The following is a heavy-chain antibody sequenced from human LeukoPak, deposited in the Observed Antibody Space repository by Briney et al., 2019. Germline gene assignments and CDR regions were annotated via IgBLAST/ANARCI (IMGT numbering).Heavy chain of an antibody. CDR1: GFTFSSYA. J-gene: IGHJ5*02. CDR2: ISGSGGST. Sequence: GGSLRLSCAASGFTFSSYAMSWVRQAPGKGLEWVSAISGSGGSTYYADSVKGRFTISRDNSKNTLYLQMNSLRAEDTAVYYCAKSATMVRGVMSTIFDPWGQGTLVTVSS. V-gene: IGHV3-23*01. D-gene: IGHD3-10*01. CDR3: AKSATMVRGVMSTIFDP.